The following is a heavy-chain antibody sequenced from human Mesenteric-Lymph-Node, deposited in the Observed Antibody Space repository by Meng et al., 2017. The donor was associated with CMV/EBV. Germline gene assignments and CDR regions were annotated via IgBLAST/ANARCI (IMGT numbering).Heavy chain of an antibody. Sequence: SETLSLTCAVYGGSFSGYHWSWIRQPPGKGLEWIGEINDSGTTKYNPSLTSRVTISVDTSNNQSSLKLSSVTAADTGVYFCARGPYGLDYYFDYWGQGTQVTVSS. D-gene: IGHD3-10*01. CDR2: INDSGTT. CDR1: GGSFSGYH. CDR3: ARGPYGLDYYFDY. J-gene: IGHJ4*02. V-gene: IGHV4-34*01.